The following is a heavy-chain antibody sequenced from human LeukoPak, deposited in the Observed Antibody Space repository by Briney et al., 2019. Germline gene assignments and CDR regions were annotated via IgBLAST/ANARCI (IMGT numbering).Heavy chain of an antibody. Sequence: RSSETLSLTCAVYGGSFSGYYWSWIRQPPGKGLEWIGEINHSGSTNYNPSLKSRVTISVDTSKNQFSLKLSSVTAADTAVYYCSHSSGWYYFDYWGQGTLVTVSS. CDR3: SHSSGWYYFDY. J-gene: IGHJ4*02. V-gene: IGHV4-34*01. CDR1: GGSFSGYY. D-gene: IGHD6-19*01. CDR2: INHSGST.